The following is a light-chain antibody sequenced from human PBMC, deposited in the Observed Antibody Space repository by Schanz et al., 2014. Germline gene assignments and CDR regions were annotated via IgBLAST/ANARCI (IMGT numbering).Light chain of an antibody. V-gene: IGKV1-9*01. CDR3: QHRT. CDR2: AAS. CDR1: QGIGSY. J-gene: IGKJ2*01. Sequence: IQLTQSPSPLSASVGDSVTITCRASQGIGSYLAWYQQKPGKAPQLLIYAASTLQSGVPSRFGGSGSGTYFTLTISSLQPDDFATYYCQHRTFGQGTKLEIK.